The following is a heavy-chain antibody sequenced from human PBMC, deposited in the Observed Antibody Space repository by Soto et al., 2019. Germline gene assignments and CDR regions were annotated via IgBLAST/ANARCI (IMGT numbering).Heavy chain of an antibody. V-gene: IGHV1-69*13. J-gene: IGHJ6*02. CDR2: IIPIFGTA. D-gene: IGHD1-20*01. CDR1: GGTFSSYA. CDR3: ARDLITAIRHYYGMDV. Sequence: SVKVSCKASGGTFSSYAISWVRQAPGQGLEWMGGIIPIFGTANYAQKFQGRVTITADESTSTAYMELSSLRSEDTAVYYCARDLITAIRHYYGMDVWGQGTTVTVSS.